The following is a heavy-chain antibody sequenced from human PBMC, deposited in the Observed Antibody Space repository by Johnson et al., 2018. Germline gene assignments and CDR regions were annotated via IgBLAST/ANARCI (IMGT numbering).Heavy chain of an antibody. D-gene: IGHD3-22*01. CDR1: GFTFSSYA. Sequence: QVQLVESGGGVVQPGRSLRLSCAASGFTFSSYAMHWVRQAPGKGLEWVAVISYDGSNKYYADSVKGRFTISRDNSKNTLYLQMNSLRAEDTAVYYCARDGTHYYDSSGYYYPLQYFQHWGQGTLVTVSS. CDR3: ARDGTHYYDSSGYYYPLQYFQH. CDR2: ISYDGSNK. V-gene: IGHV3-30-3*01. J-gene: IGHJ1*01.